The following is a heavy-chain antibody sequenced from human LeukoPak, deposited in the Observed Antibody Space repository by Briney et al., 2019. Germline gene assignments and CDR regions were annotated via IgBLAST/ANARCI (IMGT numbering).Heavy chain of an antibody. D-gene: IGHD3-22*01. V-gene: IGHV3-23*01. CDR2: ISGSGGST. Sequence: PGGSLRLSCEASGFTFSSYAMSWVRQAPGKGLEWVSVISGSGGSTYHADSVKGRFTISRDNSKNTLYLQMNSLRAEDTAVYYCAKDRLPSSGYYYGSDYWGQGTLVTVSS. CDR1: GFTFSSYA. CDR3: AKDRLPSSGYYYGSDY. J-gene: IGHJ4*02.